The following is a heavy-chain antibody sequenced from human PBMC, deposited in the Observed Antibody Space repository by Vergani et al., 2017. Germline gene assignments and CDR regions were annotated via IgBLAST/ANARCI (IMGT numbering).Heavy chain of an antibody. J-gene: IGHJ4*02. V-gene: IGHV1-69*01. CDR3: AREQWLPIDYFDY. CDR1: GGTFSNHV. D-gene: IGHD6-19*01. Sequence: QVQLVQSGAEVKKPGSSVKVSCKSSGGTFSNHVLAWVRQAPGQGLEWMGGILPLFGTPKYAQRFQGRVTITADESTTTAYMELTSLTSEDSAIYYCAREQWLPIDYFDYWGQGTLVTVSS. CDR2: ILPLFGTP.